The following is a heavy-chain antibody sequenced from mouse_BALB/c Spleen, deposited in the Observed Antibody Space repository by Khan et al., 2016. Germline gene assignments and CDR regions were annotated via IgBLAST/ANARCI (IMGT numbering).Heavy chain of an antibody. Sequence: VQLQQSGPELVKPGASVKVSCKASGYAFTSYNMYWVKQSHGKSLEWIGYIDPYNGGTSYNQKFKGKATLTVDKSSSTAYMHLNSLTSEDAAVYYCAREGVTSLVAKGLDYWGQGTTLTVSS. J-gene: IGHJ2*01. D-gene: IGHD1-1*01. CDR1: GYAFTSYN. V-gene: IGHV1S135*01. CDR3: AREGVTSLVAKGLDY. CDR2: IDPYNGGT.